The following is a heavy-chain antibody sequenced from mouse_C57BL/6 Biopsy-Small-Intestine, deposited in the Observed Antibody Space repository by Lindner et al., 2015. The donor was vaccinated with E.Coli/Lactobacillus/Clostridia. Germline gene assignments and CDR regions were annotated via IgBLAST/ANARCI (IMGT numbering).Heavy chain of an antibody. J-gene: IGHJ4*01. V-gene: IGHV1-81*01. CDR3: ARSRTTVVATRYAMDY. D-gene: IGHD1-1*01. Sequence: QLQESGAELARPGASVKLSCKASGYAFTSYGISWVKQRTGQGLEWIGEIYPRSGNTYYNEKFEGKATLTADTSSSTAYMQLSSLTSEDSAVYYCARSRTTVVATRYAMDYWGQGTSVTVSS. CDR2: IYPRSGNT. CDR1: GYAFTSYG.